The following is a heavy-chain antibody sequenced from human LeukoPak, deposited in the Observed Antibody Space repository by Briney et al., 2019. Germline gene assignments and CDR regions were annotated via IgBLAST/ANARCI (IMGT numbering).Heavy chain of an antibody. CDR3: ARLTSHAFDI. J-gene: IGHJ3*02. CDR1: GFTFSSYS. Sequence: GGSLRLSCAASGFTFSSYSMNWVRQAPGKGLEWVSYISSSSSTIYYADSVKGRFTISRDNAKNPLYLQMNSLRAENTAVYYCARLTSHAFDIWGQGTMVTVSS. CDR2: ISSSSSTI. D-gene: IGHD3-9*01. V-gene: IGHV3-48*01.